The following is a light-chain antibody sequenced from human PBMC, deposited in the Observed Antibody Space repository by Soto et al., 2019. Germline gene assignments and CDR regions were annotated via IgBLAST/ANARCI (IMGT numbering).Light chain of an antibody. Sequence: DIQMTQSPSTLSASVGDRVTITCRASQSIRSWLAWYQQKPGKAPKLLIYKASTLESGVPSRFSGSGSGTEFTLTISGLQPDDFATYYCQQYDSYPWTFGQGTKVEIK. V-gene: IGKV1-5*03. CDR3: QQYDSYPWT. CDR2: KAS. CDR1: QSIRSW. J-gene: IGKJ1*01.